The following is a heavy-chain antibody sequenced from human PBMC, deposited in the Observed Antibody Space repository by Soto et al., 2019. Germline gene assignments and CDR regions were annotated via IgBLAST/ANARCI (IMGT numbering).Heavy chain of an antibody. Sequence: PGESLNISCKGSGYSFTSYWISWVRQMPGKGLEWMGRIDPSDSYTNYSPSFQGHVTISADKSISTAYLQWSSLKASDTAMYYCARHPYCSGGSCYPQSRMDVWGQGTTVTVSS. J-gene: IGHJ6*02. CDR2: IDPSDSYT. D-gene: IGHD2-15*01. CDR3: ARHPYCSGGSCYPQSRMDV. V-gene: IGHV5-10-1*01. CDR1: GYSFTSYW.